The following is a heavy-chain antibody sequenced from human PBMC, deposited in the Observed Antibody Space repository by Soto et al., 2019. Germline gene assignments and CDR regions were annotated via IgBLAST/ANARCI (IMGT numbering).Heavy chain of an antibody. V-gene: IGHV3-15*07. CDR2: IKSKTDGGTT. J-gene: IGHJ6*02. D-gene: IGHD3-3*01. CDR3: TTDHYEFWSGHMDEDPNPYYYYYYGMDV. CDR1: GFTFSNAW. Sequence: EVQLVESGGGLVKPGGSLRLSCAASGFTFSNAWMNWVRQAPGKGLEWVGRIKSKTDGGTTDYAAPVKGRFTISRDDSKNTLYLQMNSLKTEDTAVYYCTTDHYEFWSGHMDEDPNPYYYYYYGMDVWGQGTTVTVSS.